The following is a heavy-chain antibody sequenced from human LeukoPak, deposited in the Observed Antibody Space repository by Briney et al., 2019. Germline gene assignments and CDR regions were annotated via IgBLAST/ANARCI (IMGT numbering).Heavy chain of an antibody. CDR1: GFILSSYE. Sequence: PGGSLRLFCAASGFILSSYEMIWVREATGKGVEWVSYISSSGCTIYYEDTVKGRFTISRDNAKNSLYLQTHSLRAEDTAVYYCARDGGLWFGAPTRYCMDVWGQGTTVTVSS. J-gene: IGHJ6*02. D-gene: IGHD3-10*01. V-gene: IGHV3-48*03. CDR3: ARDGGLWFGAPTRYCMDV. CDR2: ISSSGCTI.